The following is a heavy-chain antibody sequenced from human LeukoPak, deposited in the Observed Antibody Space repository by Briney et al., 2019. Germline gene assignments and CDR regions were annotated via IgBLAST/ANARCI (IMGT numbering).Heavy chain of an antibody. CDR3: ARARKVIAAAAHYFDY. CDR1: GYSFTDYH. D-gene: IGHD6-13*01. V-gene: IGHV1-69*13. CDR2: IIPIFGTA. Sequence: SVKVSCKTSGYSFTDYHMHWVRQGPGQGLEWMGGIIPIFGTANYAQKFQGRVTITADESTSTAYMELSSLRSEDTAVYYCARARKVIAAAAHYFDYWGQGTLVTVSS. J-gene: IGHJ4*02.